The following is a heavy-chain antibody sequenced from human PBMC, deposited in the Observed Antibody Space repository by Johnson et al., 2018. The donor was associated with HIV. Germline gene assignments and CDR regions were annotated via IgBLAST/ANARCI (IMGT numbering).Heavy chain of an antibody. CDR3: AREALPRGLQSSFGGAFDI. J-gene: IGHJ3*02. CDR1: GFTFSSYA. CDR2: ISYDGSNK. V-gene: IGHV3-30-3*01. Sequence: QVQLVESGGGVVQAGRSLRLSCAASGFTFSSYAMHWVRQAPGKGLEWVAIISYDGSNKYYADSVKGRFTISRDNSKNTLYLQMNSLRVEDTAVYYCAREALPRGLQSSFGGAFDIWGQGTMVTVSS. D-gene: IGHD4-23*01.